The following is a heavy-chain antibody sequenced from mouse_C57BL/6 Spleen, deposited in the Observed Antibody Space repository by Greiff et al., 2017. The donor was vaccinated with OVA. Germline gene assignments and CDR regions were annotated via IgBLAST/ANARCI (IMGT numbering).Heavy chain of an antibody. CDR1: GFTFSSYG. CDR2: ISSGGSYT. D-gene: IGHD2-12*01. V-gene: IGHV5-6*02. CDR3: ARRAYYRGAMDY. Sequence: DVKLVESGGDLVKPGGSLKLSCAASGFTFSSYGMSWVRQTPDKRLEWVATISSGGSYTYYPDSVKGRFTISRDNAKNTLYLQMSSLKSEDTAMYYCARRAYYRGAMDYWGQGTSVTVSS. J-gene: IGHJ4*01.